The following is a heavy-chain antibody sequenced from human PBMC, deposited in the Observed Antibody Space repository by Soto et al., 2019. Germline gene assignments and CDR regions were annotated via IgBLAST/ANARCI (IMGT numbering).Heavy chain of an antibody. CDR2: IYPGDSDT. V-gene: IGHV5-51*01. J-gene: IGHJ4*02. D-gene: IGHD3-22*01. CDR3: ARYYYDSSVYLPLYYFDY. CDR1: GYSFTSYW. Sequence: PGESLKISCKGSGYSFTSYWIGWVRQMPGKGLEWMGIIYPGDSDTRYSPSFQGQVTISADKSISTAYLQWSSLKASDTAMYYCARYYYDSSVYLPLYYFDYWGQGTLVTVSS.